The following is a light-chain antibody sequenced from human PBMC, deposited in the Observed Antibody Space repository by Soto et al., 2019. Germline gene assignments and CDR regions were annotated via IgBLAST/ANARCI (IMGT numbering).Light chain of an antibody. CDR1: QSISSW. V-gene: IGKV1-5*03. CDR3: QQYGSSPKT. J-gene: IGKJ5*01. CDR2: KAS. Sequence: DIQMTQSPSTLSASVGDRFTITCRASQSISSWLAWYQQKPGKAPNLLIYKASSLESGVPSRFSGSGSGTEFTLTISSLQPEDFAVYYCQQYGSSPKTFGQGTRLENK.